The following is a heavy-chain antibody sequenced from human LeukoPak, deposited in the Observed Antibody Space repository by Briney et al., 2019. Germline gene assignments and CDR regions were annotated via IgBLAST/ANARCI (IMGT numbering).Heavy chain of an antibody. Sequence: PSETLSLTCAVYGGSFSGYYWGWIRQPPGKGLEWIGSIYYSGSTYYNPSLKSRVTISVDTSKNQFSLKLSSVTAADTAVYYCARHPYYDYVWGSSVGEPLDYWGQGTLVTVSS. CDR2: IYYSGST. CDR1: GGSFSGYY. CDR3: ARHPYYDYVWGSSVGEPLDY. V-gene: IGHV4-39*01. J-gene: IGHJ4*02. D-gene: IGHD3-16*01.